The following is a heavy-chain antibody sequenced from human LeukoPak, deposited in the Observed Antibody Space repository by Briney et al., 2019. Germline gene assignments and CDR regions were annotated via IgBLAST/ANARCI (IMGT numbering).Heavy chain of an antibody. D-gene: IGHD3-22*01. CDR2: ISSTSSTI. Sequence: GGSLRLSCAASGFTFSSYSMNWVRQAPGKGLEWVSYISSTSSTIYYADSVKGRFTISRDNAKNSLYLQMNSLRAEDTALYYCARDPYYYDSSGYPPDYWGQGTLVTVSS. CDR1: GFTFSSYS. CDR3: ARDPYYYDSSGYPPDY. J-gene: IGHJ4*02. V-gene: IGHV3-48*01.